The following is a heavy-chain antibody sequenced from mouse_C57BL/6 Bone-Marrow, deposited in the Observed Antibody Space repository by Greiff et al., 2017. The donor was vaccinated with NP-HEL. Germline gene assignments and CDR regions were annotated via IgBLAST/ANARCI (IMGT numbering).Heavy chain of an antibody. V-gene: IGHV14-3*01. CDR1: GFNIKNTY. CDR2: IDPANGNT. D-gene: IGHD2-4*01. Sequence: VQLQQSVAELVRPGASVKLSCTASGFNIKNTYMPWVRQSPEQGLEWIGSIDPANGNTNYAPKFQGKATITADTSSNTAYLQLSSLTSEDTAIYYCARALYDYDGWYFDVWGTGTTVTVSS. J-gene: IGHJ1*03. CDR3: ARALYDYDGWYFDV.